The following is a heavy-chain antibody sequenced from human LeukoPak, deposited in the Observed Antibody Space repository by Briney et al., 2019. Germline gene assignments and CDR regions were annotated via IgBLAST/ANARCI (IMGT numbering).Heavy chain of an antibody. D-gene: IGHD3-3*01. CDR3: ARGILGSFYFDV. J-gene: IGHJ2*01. CDR2: IHYKGAT. Sequence: SETQSLTCAVSGGSFSGYYWSWIRQSPGKGLEWIAEIHYKGATSHKPSLESRVTISGDTSKNQISLKVTSVTAADTAVYYCARGILGSFYFDVWGRGTLVTVSS. V-gene: IGHV4-34*01. CDR1: GGSFSGYY.